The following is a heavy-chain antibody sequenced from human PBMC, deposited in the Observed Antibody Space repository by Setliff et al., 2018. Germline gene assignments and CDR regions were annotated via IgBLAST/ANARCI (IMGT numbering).Heavy chain of an antibody. CDR2: IRSKADSYAT. CDR1: GFTFGDFA. J-gene: IGHJ4*02. Sequence: GGSLRLSCAASGFTFGDFAMTWVRQAPGKGLEWVSGIGGRGIRSKADSYATAYAASVKARFTISRDDSKNTAYLQVNSLKTEDTAVYYCAITMTTGVDFFDYWGQGTLVTVSS. D-gene: IGHD4-17*01. CDR3: AITMTTGVDFFDY. V-gene: IGHV3-73*01.